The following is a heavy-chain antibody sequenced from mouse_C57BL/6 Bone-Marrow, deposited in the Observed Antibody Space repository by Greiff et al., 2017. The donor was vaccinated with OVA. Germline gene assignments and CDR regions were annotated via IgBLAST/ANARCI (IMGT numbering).Heavy chain of an antibody. CDR2: IDPSDSYT. J-gene: IGHJ1*03. V-gene: IGHV1-59*01. CDR3: ARSGFYYYGSSYLHWYFDV. Sequence: QVQLQQPGAELVRPGTSVKLSCKASGYTFTSYWMHWVKQRPGQGLEWIGVIDPSDSYTNYNQKFKGKATLTVDTSSSTAYMQLSSLTSEDSAVYYCARSGFYYYGSSYLHWYFDVWGTGTTVTVSS. D-gene: IGHD1-1*01. CDR1: GYTFTSYW.